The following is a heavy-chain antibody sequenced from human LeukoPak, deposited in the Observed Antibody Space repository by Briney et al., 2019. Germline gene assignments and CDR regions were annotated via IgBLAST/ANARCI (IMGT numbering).Heavy chain of an antibody. CDR2: INHSGST. V-gene: IGHV4-34*01. Sequence: PSETLSLTCAVYGGSFSGYYWSWIRQPPGKGLEWIGEINHSGSTNYNPSLKSRVTISVDTSKNQFSLKLSSVTAADTAVYYCARDHPYSSGYYYGPSRDYYYYMDVWGKGTTVTVSS. CDR3: ARDHPYSSGYYYGPSRDYYYYMDV. D-gene: IGHD3-22*01. J-gene: IGHJ6*03. CDR1: GGSFSGYY.